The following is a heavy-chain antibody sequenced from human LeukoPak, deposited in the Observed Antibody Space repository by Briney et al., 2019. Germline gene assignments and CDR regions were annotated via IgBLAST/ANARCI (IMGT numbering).Heavy chain of an antibody. CDR2: IWYDGSDK. D-gene: IGHD6-6*01. CDR3: ARGEYSSTSAFDY. CDR1: GFTFSSYG. J-gene: IGHJ4*02. Sequence: AGSLRLSCAASGFTFSSYGMHWVRQAPGKGLEWVALIWYDGSDKYYADSVKGRFTISRDNSKNTLYLQMNSLRAEDTAVYYCARGEYSSTSAFDYWGQGTLVTVSS. V-gene: IGHV3-33*01.